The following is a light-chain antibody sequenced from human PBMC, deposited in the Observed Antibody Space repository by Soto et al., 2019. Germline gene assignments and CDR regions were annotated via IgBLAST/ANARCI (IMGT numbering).Light chain of an antibody. CDR1: QSVSSNS. V-gene: IGKV3-20*01. Sequence: EIVLTQSPATLSMSPGESATLSCRTSQSVSSNSLAWHQQKPGQAPRLLMYAASSRAAGIPDRFSGSGSGTDFTLTISRLEPEDFAVYYCQQYGSSQFTFGPGTKVNIK. CDR2: AAS. J-gene: IGKJ3*01. CDR3: QQYGSSQFT.